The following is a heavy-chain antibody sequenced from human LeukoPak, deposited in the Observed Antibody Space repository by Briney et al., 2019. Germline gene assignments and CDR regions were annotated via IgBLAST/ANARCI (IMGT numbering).Heavy chain of an antibody. Sequence: ASVKVSCKASGYTFTSYGISWVRQAPGQGLEWMGWISAYNGNTNYAQKLQGRVTMTTDTSTSTAYMELRSLRSEDTAVYYCARAWVDDFWSTYYMDVWGKGTTVTVSS. D-gene: IGHD3-3*01. J-gene: IGHJ6*03. CDR1: GYTFTSYG. CDR3: ARAWVDDFWSTYYMDV. V-gene: IGHV1-18*01. CDR2: ISAYNGNT.